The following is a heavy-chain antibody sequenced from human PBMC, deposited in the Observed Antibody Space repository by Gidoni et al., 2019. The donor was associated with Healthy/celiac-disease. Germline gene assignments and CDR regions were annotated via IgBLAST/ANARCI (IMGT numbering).Heavy chain of an antibody. V-gene: IGHV4-39*01. CDR1: GGSISSSSYY. CDR2: IYYSGST. CDR3: ARRANPGDINWYFDL. J-gene: IGHJ2*01. Sequence: QLQLQESGPGLVKPSETLSLTCTVSGGSISSSSYYWGWIRQPPGKGLEWIGSIYYSGSTYYNPSLKSRVTISVDTSKNQFSLKLSSVTAADTAVYYCARRANPGDINWYFDLWGRGTLVTVSS.